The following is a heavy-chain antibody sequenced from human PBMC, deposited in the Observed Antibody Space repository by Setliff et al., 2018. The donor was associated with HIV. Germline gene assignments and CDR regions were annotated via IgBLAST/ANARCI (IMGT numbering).Heavy chain of an antibody. CDR3: ARDVLDLVISVYGF. D-gene: IGHD3-22*01. CDR2: IYHTGSS. V-gene: IGHV4-38-2*02. CDR1: GFSISSRYY. Sequence: PSETLSLTCDVSGFSISSRYYWGWIRQSPGKGLEWIGNIYHTGSSYYNPSLHDRATISLDTSKNQFSLKLNSVTAADTAVYYCARDVLDLVISVYGFWGQGTLVTVSS. J-gene: IGHJ4*02.